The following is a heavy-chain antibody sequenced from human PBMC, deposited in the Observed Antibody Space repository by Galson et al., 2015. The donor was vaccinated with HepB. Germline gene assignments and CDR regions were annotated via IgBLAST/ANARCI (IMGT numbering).Heavy chain of an antibody. V-gene: IGHV3-49*03. J-gene: IGHJ4*02. CDR2: IRSKAYGGTT. Sequence: SLRLSCAASGFTFGDYAMSWFRQAPGKGLEWVGFIRSKAYGGTTEYAASVKGRFTISRDDSKSIAYLQMNSLKTEDTAVYYRTRTYCGGDCYSFGNLYWGQGTLVTVSS. CDR3: TRTYCGGDCYSFGNLY. CDR1: GFTFGDYA. D-gene: IGHD2-21*01.